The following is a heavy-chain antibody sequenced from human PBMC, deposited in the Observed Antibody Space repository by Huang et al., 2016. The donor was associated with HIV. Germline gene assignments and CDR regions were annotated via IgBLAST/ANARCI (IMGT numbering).Heavy chain of an antibody. CDR1: GFAFSDYY. V-gene: IGHV3-11*04. CDR3: ARGELGELDY. CDR2: ISNSAATV. Sequence: QVQLVESGGGLVKPGGSLRLSCEASGFAFSDYYMSWVCQAPGKGLEWVSYISNSAATVYYADSVKGRFTISRDDAKNSLYLQMNSLRVGDTAIYYCARGELGELDYWGQGTVITVSS. D-gene: IGHD7-27*01. J-gene: IGHJ4*02.